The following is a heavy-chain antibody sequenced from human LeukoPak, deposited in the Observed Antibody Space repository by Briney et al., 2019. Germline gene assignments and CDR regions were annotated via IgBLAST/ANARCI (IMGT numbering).Heavy chain of an antibody. CDR1: GFTFSNAW. J-gene: IGHJ4*02. CDR3: TTGDYKGGSFDY. Sequence: PGGSLRLSCAASGFTFSNAWMSWVRQAPGKGLEWVGRIKSKTDGGTTDYAAPVKGRFTISRDDSKNTLYLQMNSLKTEDTAVYYCTTGDYKGGSFDYWGQGTLVTVSS. V-gene: IGHV3-15*01. CDR2: IKSKTDGGTT. D-gene: IGHD4-17*01.